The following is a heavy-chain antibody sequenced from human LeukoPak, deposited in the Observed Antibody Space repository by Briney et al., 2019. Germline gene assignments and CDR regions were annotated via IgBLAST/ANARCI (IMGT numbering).Heavy chain of an antibody. Sequence: SETLSLTCTVSGGSISSYYWSWIRQSPGKGLEWIGNIYYSGSTNYNPSLKSRVTISVDTSKNQFSLKLSSVTAADTAVYYCASDPGELLTPTYFDYWGQGTLVTVSS. CDR1: GGSISSYY. V-gene: IGHV4-59*01. D-gene: IGHD1-26*01. J-gene: IGHJ4*02. CDR2: IYYSGST. CDR3: ASDPGELLTPTYFDY.